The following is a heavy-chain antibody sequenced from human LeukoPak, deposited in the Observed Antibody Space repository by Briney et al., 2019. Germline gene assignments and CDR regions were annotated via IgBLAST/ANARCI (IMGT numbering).Heavy chain of an antibody. D-gene: IGHD6-13*01. Sequence: PSETLSLTCTVSGGSISSSSYYWGWIRQPPGKGLEWIGSIYYSGSTYYNPSLKSRVTMSVDTSKNQFSLKLSSVTAADTAVYYCAREAGIAAAGRKFDPWGQGTLVTVSS. CDR1: GGSISSSSYY. CDR2: IYYSGST. V-gene: IGHV4-39*07. J-gene: IGHJ5*02. CDR3: AREAGIAAAGRKFDP.